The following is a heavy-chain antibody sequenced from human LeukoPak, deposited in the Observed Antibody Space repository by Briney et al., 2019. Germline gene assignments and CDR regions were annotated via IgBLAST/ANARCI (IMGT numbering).Heavy chain of an antibody. V-gene: IGHV3-23*01. Sequence: GGSLRLSCAASGFTFSSYAMSWVRQAPGKGLEWVSAISGSGLSTYYADSVKGRFTISRDNSKNTLYLQMNSLRAEDTAVYYCAKEVDCSGASCYPRDYHFGMDVWGQGTTVTVSS. CDR2: ISGSGLST. J-gene: IGHJ6*02. CDR3: AKEVDCSGASCYPRDYHFGMDV. D-gene: IGHD2-15*01. CDR1: GFTFSSYA.